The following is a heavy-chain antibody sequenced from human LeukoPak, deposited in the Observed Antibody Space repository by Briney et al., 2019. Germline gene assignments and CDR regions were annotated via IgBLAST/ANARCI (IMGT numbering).Heavy chain of an antibody. Sequence: PGGSLRLSCAASGFTFSSYAMSWVRQAPGKGLEWVSAISGSGGSTYYADSVKGRFTISRDNSKNTLYLQMNSLRAEDTAVYYCAKDPTNYYDSSGYYPGYFDLWGRGILVTVSS. CDR2: ISGSGGST. V-gene: IGHV3-23*01. J-gene: IGHJ2*01. CDR1: GFTFSSYA. D-gene: IGHD3-22*01. CDR3: AKDPTNYYDSSGYYPGYFDL.